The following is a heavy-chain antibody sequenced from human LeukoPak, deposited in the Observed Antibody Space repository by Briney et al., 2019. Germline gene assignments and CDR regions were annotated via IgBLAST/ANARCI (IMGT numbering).Heavy chain of an antibody. D-gene: IGHD6-13*01. Sequence: GGSLRLSCAASGFTFSSYGMHWVRQAPGKGLEWVAVIWYDGSNKYYADSVKGRFTISRDNSKNTLYLQMNSLRAEDTAVYYCARAPERYSSSWYYFDYWGQGTLVPVSS. J-gene: IGHJ4*02. CDR3: ARAPERYSSSWYYFDY. CDR2: IWYDGSNK. CDR1: GFTFSSYG. V-gene: IGHV3-33*01.